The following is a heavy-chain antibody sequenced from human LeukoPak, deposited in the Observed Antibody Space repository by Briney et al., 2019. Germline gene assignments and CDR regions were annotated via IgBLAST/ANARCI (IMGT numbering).Heavy chain of an antibody. J-gene: IGHJ2*01. D-gene: IGHD6-13*01. CDR3: ARVHSVAAAVYWYFDL. CDR1: GYSISSGYY. V-gene: IGHV4-38-2*02. CDR2: IYHSGST. Sequence: PSETLSLTCTVSGYSISSGYYWGWIRQPPGKGLEWIGSIYHSGSTYYNPSLKSRVTISVDTSKNQFSLKLSSVTAADTAVYYCARVHSVAAAVYWYFDLWGRGTLVTVSS.